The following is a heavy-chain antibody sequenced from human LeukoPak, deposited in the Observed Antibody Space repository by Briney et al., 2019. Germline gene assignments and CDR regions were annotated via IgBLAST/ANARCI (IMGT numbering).Heavy chain of an antibody. Sequence: GESLKISCKGSGYSFTSYWIGWVRQMPGKGLEWMGIIYPGDFDTRYSPSFQGQVTISADKSISTAYLQWSSLKASDTAMYYCARRAYYDSSGYYYYFDYWGQGTLVTVSS. J-gene: IGHJ4*02. CDR3: ARRAYYDSSGYYYYFDY. V-gene: IGHV5-51*01. CDR2: IYPGDFDT. D-gene: IGHD3-22*01. CDR1: GYSFTSYW.